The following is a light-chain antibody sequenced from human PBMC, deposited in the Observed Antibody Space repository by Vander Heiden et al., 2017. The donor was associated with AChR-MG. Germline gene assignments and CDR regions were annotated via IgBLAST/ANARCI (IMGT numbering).Light chain of an antibody. CDR3: QQYNNWPPI. V-gene: IGKV3-15*01. CDR1: QSVSSN. J-gene: IGKJ5*01. CDR2: GAS. Sequence: EIVMTQSPAPLSVSPGERATLSCRASQSVSSNLAWYQQKPGQAPRLLIYGASTRATGIPARFSGSGSGTEFTLTISSLQSEDFAVYYCQQYNNWPPIFGQGTRLEIK.